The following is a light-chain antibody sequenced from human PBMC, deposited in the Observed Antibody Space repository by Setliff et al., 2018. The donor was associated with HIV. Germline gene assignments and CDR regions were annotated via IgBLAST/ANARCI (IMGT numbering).Light chain of an antibody. CDR2: DNN. J-gene: IGLJ3*02. CDR1: SSNIGSRT. Sequence: QSALTQPPSASGTPGQRATISCSGTSSNIGSRTVNWYQQVPGTAPKLLIFDNNERPSGVPDRFSASKSGTSASLAISGLQSEDEADYYCVVWDDSLNVWLFGGGTKGTVL. CDR3: VVWDDSLNVWL. V-gene: IGLV1-44*01.